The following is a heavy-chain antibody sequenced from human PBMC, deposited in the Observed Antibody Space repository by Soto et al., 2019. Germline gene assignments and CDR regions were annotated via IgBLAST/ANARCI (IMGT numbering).Heavy chain of an antibody. Sequence: QVQLVQSGAEVKKPGSSVNVSCKASGGTFSSYAISWVRQAPGQGLEWMGGIIPIFGTANYAQKFQGRVTITADKSTSTAYMELSSLISEDTAVYYCARVVAYCGGECYNDGMYVWGEGSTVTVSS. CDR3: ARVVAYCGGECYNDGMYV. J-gene: IGHJ6*04. CDR2: IIPIFGTA. V-gene: IGHV1-69*06. D-gene: IGHD2-21*01. CDR1: GGTFSSYA.